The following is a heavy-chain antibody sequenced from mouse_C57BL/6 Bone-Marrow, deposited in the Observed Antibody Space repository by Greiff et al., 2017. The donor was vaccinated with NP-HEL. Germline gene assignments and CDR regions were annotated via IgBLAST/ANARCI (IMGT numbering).Heavy chain of an antibody. CDR3: APITTADY. Sequence: VQLQQSGAELVRPGASVTLSCTASGFNITDYYMHWVKQRPEQGLEWIGRIDPEDGDTEYAPKFQGQATMTADTSSNTAYLQLSSLTSEDTAVYYGAPITTADYWGQGTTRTVSS. V-gene: IGHV14-1*01. CDR1: GFNITDYY. J-gene: IGHJ2*01. D-gene: IGHD1-1*01. CDR2: IDPEDGDT.